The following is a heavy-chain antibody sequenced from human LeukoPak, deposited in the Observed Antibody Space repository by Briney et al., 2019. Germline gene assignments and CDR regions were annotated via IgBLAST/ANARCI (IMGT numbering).Heavy chain of an antibody. CDR3: ARGENSKTYPVSGY. D-gene: IGHD2/OR15-2a*01. J-gene: IGHJ4*02. Sequence: GGSLRLSCAASGFTFSNSAMSWVRQAPGKGLEWVAVISNDGSSKYYTDSVKGRVTISRDNSRNTLYLQMNSLGAEDTAVHYCARGENSKTYPVSGYWGQGTLVTVSS. V-gene: IGHV3-30*03. CDR1: GFTFSNSA. CDR2: ISNDGSSK.